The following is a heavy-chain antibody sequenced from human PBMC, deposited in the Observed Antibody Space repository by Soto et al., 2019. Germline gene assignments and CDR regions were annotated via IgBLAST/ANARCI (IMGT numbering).Heavy chain of an antibody. J-gene: IGHJ2*01. V-gene: IGHV4-59*08. CDR3: ARRPPPNHWYFDL. CDR1: GGSISSYC. CDR2: ICYTGST. Sequence: QVQLQESGPGLVKPSETLSLTCTVSGGSISSYCWSWIRQPPGKGLEWIGYICYTGSTNYSPSLKSRVTISVDTSKNQFSLKLSSVTAADTAVYYCARRPPPNHWYFDLWGRGTLVTVSS.